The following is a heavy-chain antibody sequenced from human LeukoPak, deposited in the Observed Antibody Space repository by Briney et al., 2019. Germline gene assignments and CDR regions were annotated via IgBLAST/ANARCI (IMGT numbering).Heavy chain of an antibody. Sequence: SVKVSCKASGGTFSSYAISWVRQAPGQGLEWMGGIIPIFGTANYAQKFQGRVTITTDESTSTAYMELSSLRSEDTAVYYCARGRETARSVDYFDYWGQGTLVTVSS. CDR2: IIPIFGTA. CDR3: ARGRETARSVDYFDY. J-gene: IGHJ4*02. D-gene: IGHD5-24*01. V-gene: IGHV1-69*05. CDR1: GGTFSSYA.